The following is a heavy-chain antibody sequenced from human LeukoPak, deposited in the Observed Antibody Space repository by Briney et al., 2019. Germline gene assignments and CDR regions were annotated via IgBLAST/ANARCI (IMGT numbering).Heavy chain of an antibody. V-gene: IGHV4-34*01. CDR1: GGSFSSYY. J-gene: IGHJ4*02. Sequence: SETLSLTCAVYGGSFSSYYWSWIRQPPGKGLEWIWEINHSGSTNYNPSLKSRVTISVDTSKNQFSLKLSSVTAADTAVYYCARAYYDFWSGYFLFDYWGQGTLVTVSS. CDR2: INHSGST. CDR3: ARAYYDFWSGYFLFDY. D-gene: IGHD3-3*01.